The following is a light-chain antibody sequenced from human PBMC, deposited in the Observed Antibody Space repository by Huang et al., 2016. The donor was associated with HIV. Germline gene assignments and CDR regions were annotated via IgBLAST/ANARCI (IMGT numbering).Light chain of an antibody. V-gene: IGKV3-15*01. CDR3: QQYNNWHYT. CDR2: GAS. Sequence: EIVMTQSPATLSVSPGERATLSCRASQSVSSNFAWYQQKPGQAPRLLIYGASTRATGSPARFSGSGSGTEFTLTISSLQSEDFAVYYCQQYNNWHYTFGQGTKLEIK. J-gene: IGKJ2*01. CDR1: QSVSSN.